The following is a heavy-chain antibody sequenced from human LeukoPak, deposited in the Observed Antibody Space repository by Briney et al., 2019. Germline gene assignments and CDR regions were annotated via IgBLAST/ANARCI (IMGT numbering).Heavy chain of an antibody. V-gene: IGHV3-33*01. CDR2: IWYDGSNK. D-gene: IGHD6-13*01. J-gene: IGHJ6*02. CDR3: ARDRYSSSWYRYYYYYYGMDV. CDR1: GFTFSSYG. Sequence: PGRSLRLSCAVSGFTFSSYGMHWVRQAPGKGLEWVAVIWYDGSNKYYADSVKGRFTISRDNSKNTLYLQMNSLRAEDTAVYYCARDRYSSSWYRYYYYYYGMDVWGQGTTVTVPS.